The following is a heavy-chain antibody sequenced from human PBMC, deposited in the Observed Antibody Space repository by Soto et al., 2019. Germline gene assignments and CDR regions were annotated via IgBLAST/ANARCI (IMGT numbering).Heavy chain of an antibody. Sequence: XXSLRLAFAASGFGVSNNYMRWVLQAPGKGLEWVSAINSGGNTYYADSVKGRFTISRDNSKNTVYLQMNSVGAQDTAVYYCARGKKESGYPPPPDYWGQGTLVTVSS. CDR1: GFGVSNNY. J-gene: IGHJ4*02. CDR3: ARGKKESGYPPPPDY. CDR2: INSGGNT. V-gene: IGHV3-66*01. D-gene: IGHD3-22*01.